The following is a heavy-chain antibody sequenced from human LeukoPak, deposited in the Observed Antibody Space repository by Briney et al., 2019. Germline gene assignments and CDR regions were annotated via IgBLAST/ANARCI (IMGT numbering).Heavy chain of an antibody. V-gene: IGHV4-31*03. CDR2: IYYSGST. CDR1: GGSISSGGYY. D-gene: IGHD6-13*01. CDR3: ARASAAGTFYYYGMDV. Sequence: SETLSLTCTVSGGSISSGGYYWSWIRQHPGKGLEWIGYIYYSGSTYYNPSLKSRVTISVDTSKNQFSLKLSSVTAADTAVYYCARASAAGTFYYYGMDVWGQGTTVTVSS. J-gene: IGHJ6*02.